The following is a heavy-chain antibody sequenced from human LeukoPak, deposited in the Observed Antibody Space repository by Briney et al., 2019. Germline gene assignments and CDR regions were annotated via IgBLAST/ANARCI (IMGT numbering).Heavy chain of an antibody. V-gene: IGHV3-23*01. Sequence: GGSLRLSCAASGFTFSSYAMSWVRQAPGKGLEWVSVISGSGVSTYYADSVKGRFTISRDNSKNTLYLQMNSLRAEDTAVYYCAKSLANHPHSSRSYFDYWGQGTLVTVSS. CDR2: ISGSGVST. CDR1: GFTFSSYA. D-gene: IGHD6-13*01. J-gene: IGHJ4*02. CDR3: AKSLANHPHSSRSYFDY.